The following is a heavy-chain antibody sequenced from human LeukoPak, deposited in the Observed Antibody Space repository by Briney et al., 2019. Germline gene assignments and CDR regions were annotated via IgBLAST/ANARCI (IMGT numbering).Heavy chain of an antibody. Sequence: PGGSLRLSCAASGFTFSGYAMGGVRQAAGKGLEWVSAVSGSAGGTYYADSVKGRFPIFRDNSKNSLYLQMNSLRAEDTAVYYCAKLRDFYDSTGYSRFPYWGQGTLVTVSS. D-gene: IGHD3-22*01. J-gene: IGHJ4*02. CDR3: AKLRDFYDSTGYSRFPY. CDR2: VSGSAGGT. V-gene: IGHV3-23*01. CDR1: GFTFSGYA.